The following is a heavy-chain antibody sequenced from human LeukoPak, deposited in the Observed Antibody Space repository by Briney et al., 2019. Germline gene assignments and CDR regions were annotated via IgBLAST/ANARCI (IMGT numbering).Heavy chain of an antibody. D-gene: IGHD4-23*01. CDR1: GYSFTGHY. Sequence: ASVTVSCTLSGYSFTGHYVHWVRQAPGQGLEWMGWIHPKSGDTNYALTFHGRVTITRETSIRTVYMDLSRLSSDDTAVYYCARDYFGNSLLDYWGQGTLVTVSS. CDR3: ARDYFGNSLLDY. CDR2: IHPKSGDT. J-gene: IGHJ4*02. V-gene: IGHV1-2*02.